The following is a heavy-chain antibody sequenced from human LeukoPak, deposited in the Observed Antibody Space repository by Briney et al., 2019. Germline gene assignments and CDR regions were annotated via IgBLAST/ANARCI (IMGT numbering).Heavy chain of an antibody. J-gene: IGHJ3*02. CDR3: ARAVAGTYAFDI. V-gene: IGHV3-30*02. Sequence: QPGGSLRLSCAASGFTFSSYGMHWVRQAPGKGLEWVAFIRYDGSNKYYADSVKGRFTISRDNSKNTLYLQMNSLRAEDTAVYYCARAVAGTYAFDIWGQGTMVTVSS. CDR1: GFTFSSYG. D-gene: IGHD6-19*01. CDR2: IRYDGSNK.